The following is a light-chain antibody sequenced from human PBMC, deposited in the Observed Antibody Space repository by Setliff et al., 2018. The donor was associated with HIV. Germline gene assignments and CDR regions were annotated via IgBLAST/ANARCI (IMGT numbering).Light chain of an antibody. V-gene: IGLV2-14*01. J-gene: IGLJ1*01. CDR1: SSDVGGYNY. CDR2: DAS. Sequence: QSVLTQPASVSGSPGQSITISCTGTSSDVGGYNYVSWYQQHPGKAPKLMIYDASKWPSGVSDRFSGSKSGNTASLTISGLQTEDEADYYCSSYTSSSTYVFGTGTKVTVL. CDR3: SSYTSSSTYV.